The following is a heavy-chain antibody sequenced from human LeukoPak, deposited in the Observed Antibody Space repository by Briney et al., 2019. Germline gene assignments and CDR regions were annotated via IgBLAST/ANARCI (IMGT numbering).Heavy chain of an antibody. CDR1: GFTFSSYE. J-gene: IGHJ6*04. D-gene: IGHD3-10*02. CDR2: ISSSGSTI. Sequence: GGSLRLSCAASGFTFSSYEMNWVRQAPGTGLEWVSYISSSGSTIYYADSVKGRFTISRDNAKNSLYLQMNSLRAEDTAVYYCAELGITMSGGVWGKGTTVTISS. V-gene: IGHV3-48*03. CDR3: AELGITMSGGV.